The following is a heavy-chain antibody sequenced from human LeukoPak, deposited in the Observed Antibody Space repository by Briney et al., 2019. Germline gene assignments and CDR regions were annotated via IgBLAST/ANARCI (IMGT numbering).Heavy chain of an antibody. CDR2: ISHSGSA. CDR1: GGSISSGGYY. V-gene: IGHV4-30-4*08. CDR3: ARSSPYSSGSYYYYYYMDV. Sequence: SQTLSLTCTVSGGSISSGGYYWSWIRQPPGKGLEWIGEISHSGSAKYNPSLKSRVTISVDTSKNQFSLKLSSVTAADTAVYYCARSSPYSSGSYYYYYYMDVWGKGTTVTVSS. J-gene: IGHJ6*03. D-gene: IGHD6-19*01.